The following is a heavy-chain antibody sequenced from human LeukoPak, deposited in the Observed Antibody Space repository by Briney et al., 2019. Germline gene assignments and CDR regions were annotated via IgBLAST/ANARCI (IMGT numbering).Heavy chain of an antibody. Sequence: GGSLRLSCAASGFTFSSYAMSWVRQAPGKGLEWVSAMIGSGGTTYYADSVKGRFAISRDNSKNTLYLQMSSLRTEDTALYYCAKVQQLATIYYFDYWGQGSLVTVSS. V-gene: IGHV3-23*01. CDR3: AKVQQLATIYYFDY. CDR1: GFTFSSYA. CDR2: MIGSGGTT. J-gene: IGHJ4*02. D-gene: IGHD6-13*01.